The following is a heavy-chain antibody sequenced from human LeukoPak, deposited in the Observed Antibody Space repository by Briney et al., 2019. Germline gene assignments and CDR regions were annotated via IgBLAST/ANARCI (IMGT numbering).Heavy chain of an antibody. J-gene: IGHJ5*02. CDR3: ATVGYYGSGSYYWFDP. Sequence: ASVKVSCKVSGYTLTELSMHWVRQAPGKGREWMGGFDPEDGETIYAQKFQGRVTMTEDTSTDTAYMELSSLRSEDTAVYYCATVGYYGSGSYYWFDPWGQGTLVTVSS. D-gene: IGHD3-10*01. CDR2: FDPEDGET. CDR1: GYTLTELS. V-gene: IGHV1-24*01.